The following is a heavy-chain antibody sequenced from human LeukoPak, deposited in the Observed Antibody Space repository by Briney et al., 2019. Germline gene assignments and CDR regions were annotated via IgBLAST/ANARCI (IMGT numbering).Heavy chain of an antibody. CDR1: GFTVSNDY. CDR2: IYGDGTT. V-gene: IGHV3-66*02. CDR3: ARDRARAQSWVALDP. J-gene: IGHJ5*02. Sequence: GGSLRLSCAASGFTVSNDYMAWVRQAPGRGLEWVSLIYGDGTTFYTDSVKGRFTISRDNFKNTLYLQMSSLRPEDTALDYCARDRARAQSWVALDPWGQGTLVTVSS.